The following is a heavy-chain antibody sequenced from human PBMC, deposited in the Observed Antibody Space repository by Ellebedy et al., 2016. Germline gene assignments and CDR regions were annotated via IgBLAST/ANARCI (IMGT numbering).Heavy chain of an antibody. Sequence: GGSLRLXXAASGFSVTSNDMSWVRQAPGKGLELVSLIYGGGTSYYADSVQGRFTTSRDSSKNTLYLQMNSLRAEDTAVYYCATRHNGAFDIWGRGTMVTVSS. J-gene: IGHJ3*02. CDR1: GFSVTSND. CDR3: ATRHNGAFDI. CDR2: IYGGGTS. D-gene: IGHD1-14*01. V-gene: IGHV3-53*01.